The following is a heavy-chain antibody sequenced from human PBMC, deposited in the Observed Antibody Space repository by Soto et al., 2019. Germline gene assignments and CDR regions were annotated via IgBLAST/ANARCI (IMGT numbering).Heavy chain of an antibody. CDR3: AKGYSSGWYGIWFDP. D-gene: IGHD6-19*01. Sequence: GGSLRLSCAASGFTVSSKYMSWVRQAPGKGLEWVSLIQSGGPTYYADSVKGRFTISRDNSENTLHLQMNSLRAEDAALYYCAKGYSSGWYGIWFDPWGQGTLVTVSS. V-gene: IGHV3-53*01. CDR1: GFTVSSKY. CDR2: IQSGGPT. J-gene: IGHJ5*02.